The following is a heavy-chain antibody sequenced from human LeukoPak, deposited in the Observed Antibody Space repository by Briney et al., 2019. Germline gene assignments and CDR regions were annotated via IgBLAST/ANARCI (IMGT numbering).Heavy chain of an antibody. V-gene: IGHV1-8*03. CDR2: MNPHSGNT. CDR3: AREGTRSSDTSGSYPLDY. D-gene: IGHD1-26*01. Sequence: ASVKVSCKASGYTFSNFDINWVRQATGQGLEWMGWMNPHSGNTGYSQKFRGRVTITKNSSISTAYMELSSLTSEDTAVYYCAREGTRSSDTSGSYPLDYWGQGTLVTVSS. J-gene: IGHJ4*02. CDR1: GYTFSNFD.